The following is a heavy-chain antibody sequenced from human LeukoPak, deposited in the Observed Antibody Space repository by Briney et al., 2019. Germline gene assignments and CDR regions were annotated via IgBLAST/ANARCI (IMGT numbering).Heavy chain of an antibody. V-gene: IGHV3-21*01. CDR3: VRVLLGPGSTTVYLYR. CDR1: GFTLSNYS. CDR2: IRRRSRHT. Sequence: PGRSLRLSCAASGFTLSNYSMNWVRQPPRKGLEWVSSIRRRSRHTYYTGSVKGRLTIPRHTSRHSLYLQINSLRATDTSVNFGVRVLLGPGSTTVYLYRWGGGALVTLPS. D-gene: IGHD4-17*01. J-gene: IGHJ1*01.